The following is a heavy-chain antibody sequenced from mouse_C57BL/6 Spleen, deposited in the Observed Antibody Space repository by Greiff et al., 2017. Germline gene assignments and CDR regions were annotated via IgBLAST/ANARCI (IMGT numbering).Heavy chain of an antibody. D-gene: IGHD1-1*01. CDR3: ARADYGSTPFAY. V-gene: IGHV1-50*01. CDR2: IDPSDSYT. Sequence: QVQLQQSGAELVKPGASVKLSCKASGYTFTSYWMQWVKQRPGQGLEWIGVIDPSDSYTNYNQKFKGKATLTVDTSSSTAYMQLSSLTSEDSAVYYCARADYGSTPFAYWGQGTLVTVSA. J-gene: IGHJ3*01. CDR1: GYTFTSYW.